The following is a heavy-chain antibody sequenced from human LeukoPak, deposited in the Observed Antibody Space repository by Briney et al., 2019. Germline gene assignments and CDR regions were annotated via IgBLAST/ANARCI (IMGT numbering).Heavy chain of an antibody. CDR3: ARGQYGDPAFDI. J-gene: IGHJ3*02. Sequence: PGGSLRLSCEASGFSVSNNYMTWVRQAPGKGLEWVSVIYSGGTTYYGDSVEGRFTISRDNSRNTLNLQMNSQRAEDTAVYFCARGQYGDPAFDIWGQGTMVTVSS. CDR1: GFSVSNNY. CDR2: IYSGGTT. D-gene: IGHD4-17*01. V-gene: IGHV3-66*01.